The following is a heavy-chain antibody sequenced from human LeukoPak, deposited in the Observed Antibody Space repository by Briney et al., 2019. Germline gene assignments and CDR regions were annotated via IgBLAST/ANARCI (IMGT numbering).Heavy chain of an antibody. J-gene: IGHJ4*02. V-gene: IGHV1-18*01. CDR2: VSGFNSNT. D-gene: IGHD3-22*01. CDR1: GYTFSRHG. CDR3: AKDIHPGLDSGASCCFDY. Sequence: ASVKVSCKTSGYTFSRHGITWVRQAPGQGLEWMGWVSGFNSNTNYAQNVQGRVTMTTDTSTNTAYMELRSLRSDDTAVYYCAKDIHPGLDSGASCCFDYWGQGTPVTVSS.